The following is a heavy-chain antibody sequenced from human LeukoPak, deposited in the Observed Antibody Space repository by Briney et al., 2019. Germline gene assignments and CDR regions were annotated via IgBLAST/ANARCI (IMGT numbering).Heavy chain of an antibody. Sequence: QPGGSLRLSCAASGFTFSSYAMHWVRQAPGKGLEWVAVISYDGSNKYYADSVKGLFTISRDNSKNTLYLQMNSLRAEDTAVYYCARDGYYYGSGSYDYYFDYWGQGTLVTVSS. CDR1: GFTFSSYA. CDR3: ARDGYYYGSGSYDYYFDY. V-gene: IGHV3-30-3*01. J-gene: IGHJ4*02. CDR2: ISYDGSNK. D-gene: IGHD3-10*01.